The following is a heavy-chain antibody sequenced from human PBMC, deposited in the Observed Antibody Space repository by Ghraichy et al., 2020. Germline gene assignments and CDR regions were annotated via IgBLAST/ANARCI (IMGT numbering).Heavy chain of an antibody. CDR2: TYYRSKWYN. CDR3: ARGWLKTGFDY. V-gene: IGHV6-1*01. D-gene: IGHD6-19*01. J-gene: IGHJ4*02. Sequence: SQTLSLTCAISGDSVSSNSPAWNWIRQSPSRGLEWLGRTYYRSKWYNDYAVSVESRIAINPDTSKNQFSLQLTSVTPEDTAVYYCARGWLKTGFDYWGQGTLVTVSS. CDR1: GDSVSSNSPA.